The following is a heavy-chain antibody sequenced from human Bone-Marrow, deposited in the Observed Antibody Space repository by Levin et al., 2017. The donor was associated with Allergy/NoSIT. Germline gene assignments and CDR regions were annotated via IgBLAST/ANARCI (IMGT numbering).Heavy chain of an antibody. D-gene: IGHD3-3*01. CDR1: GGSITNFY. V-gene: IGHV4-59*01. J-gene: IGHJ6*03. Sequence: SETLSLTCTVSGGSITNFYWTWIRQSPGKGLEWIGYFYYSGSAIYNPSFKSRVTISEDTSKNQFSLRVTSVTAADTAVYYCARVGGNSDFWTDYSYNYYMDVWGKGTTVTVSS. CDR3: ARVGGNSDFWTDYSYNYYMDV. CDR2: FYYSGSA.